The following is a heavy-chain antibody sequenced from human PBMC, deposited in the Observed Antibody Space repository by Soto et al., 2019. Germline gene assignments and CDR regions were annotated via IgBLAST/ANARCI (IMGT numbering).Heavy chain of an antibody. J-gene: IGHJ4*02. CDR1: GLTFSRYG. Sequence: QEQLVESGGGVVQPGRSLRLSCAASGLTFSRYGMHWVRQAPGKGLEWAAHISYDGSNKHYAESVKGRFTISRDSSKNTLYLQMNSLRAEDTAVYYCVKDTYYYDSSGYYIFDHWGQGTLVAVSS. D-gene: IGHD3-22*01. V-gene: IGHV3-30*18. CDR2: ISYDGSNK. CDR3: VKDTYYYDSSGYYIFDH.